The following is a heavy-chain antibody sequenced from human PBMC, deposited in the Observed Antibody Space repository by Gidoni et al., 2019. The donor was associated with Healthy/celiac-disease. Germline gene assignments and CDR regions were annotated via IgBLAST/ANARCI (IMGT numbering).Heavy chain of an antibody. Sequence: QVQLVVSGGGVVQLGRSLRLSCAASGFAFSGYAMHWVSQAPGKGLGWVAVRSYDGSNKYYADSVKGRFTISRDNSKNTLYLQMNSLRAEDTAVYYCASDGSPDDYGDYGGYYYYYGMDVWGQGTTVTVSS. CDR1: GFAFSGYA. V-gene: IGHV3-30-3*01. D-gene: IGHD4-17*01. J-gene: IGHJ6*02. CDR2: RSYDGSNK. CDR3: ASDGSPDDYGDYGGYYYYYGMDV.